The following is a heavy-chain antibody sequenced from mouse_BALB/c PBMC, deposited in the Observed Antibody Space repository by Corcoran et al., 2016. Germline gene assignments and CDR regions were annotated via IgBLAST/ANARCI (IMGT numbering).Heavy chain of an antibody. CDR1: GFNIKDTY. CDR2: IDPANGNT. V-gene: IGHV14-3*02. D-gene: IGHD4-1*01. Sequence: EVQLQQSGAELVKPGASVKLSCTASGFNIKDTYMHWVKQSPEQGLAWIGRIDPANGNTKYDPKFQGKATITADTSSNTAYLQLSSLTSEDTAGYYCANWDWYFDGWGAGTTVTVSA. J-gene: IGHJ1*01. CDR3: ANWDWYFDG.